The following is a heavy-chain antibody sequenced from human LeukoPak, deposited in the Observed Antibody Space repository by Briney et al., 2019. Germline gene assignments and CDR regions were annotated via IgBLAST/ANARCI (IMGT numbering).Heavy chain of an antibody. Sequence: ASVKVSCKASGYTFTGYYMHWVRQAPGQGLEWMGWIIPNSGATNYAQNLQGRVTMTRDTSISTAYMELKRLTSDDMAVYYCARQLGATSRDYWGQGTLVTVSS. D-gene: IGHD1-26*01. CDR2: IIPNSGAT. V-gene: IGHV1-2*02. J-gene: IGHJ4*02. CDR1: GYTFTGYY. CDR3: ARQLGATSRDY.